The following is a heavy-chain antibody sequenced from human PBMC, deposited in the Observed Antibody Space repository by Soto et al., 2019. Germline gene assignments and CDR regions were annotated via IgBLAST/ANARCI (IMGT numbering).Heavy chain of an antibody. Sequence: EVQLVESGGGLVQPGGSLRLSCEASGFTLGSYSMNWARQAPGQGLEWVSYISSSSSTIYYVDSVKGRFTISRDNAKNSLYLQMNSLRDEDTAVYYCARDNPRSSGWDVWGQGTTVTVSS. J-gene: IGHJ6*02. CDR2: ISSSSSTI. CDR1: GFTLGSYS. CDR3: ARDNPRSSGWDV. V-gene: IGHV3-48*02.